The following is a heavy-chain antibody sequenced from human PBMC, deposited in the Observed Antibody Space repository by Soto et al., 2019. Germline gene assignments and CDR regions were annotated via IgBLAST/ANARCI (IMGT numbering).Heavy chain of an antibody. Sequence: GGPLRLSCEASGFTFSNYAMGWVRQAPVKGLEWLSAITGSGDDTYSVDTVKGRFTISRDNSRNTLYLQMNSLRAEDTAVYYCARRVDNWFDPWGQGTLVTVSS. CDR2: ITGSGDDT. V-gene: IGHV3-23*01. CDR3: ARRVDNWFDP. J-gene: IGHJ5*02. CDR1: GFTFSNYA.